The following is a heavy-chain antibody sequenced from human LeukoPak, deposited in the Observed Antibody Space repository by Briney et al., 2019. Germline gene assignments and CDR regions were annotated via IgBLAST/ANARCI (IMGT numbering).Heavy chain of an antibody. D-gene: IGHD2-21*02. CDR3: ARDPDNIVVVTARGALDY. Sequence: ASVKVSCKASGYTFTGYYMRWVRQAPGQGLEWMGRINPNSGGTNYAQKFQGRVTMTRDTSISTAYMELSRLRSDDTAVYYCARDPDNIVVVTARGALDYWGQGTLVTVSS. CDR2: INPNSGGT. CDR1: GYTFTGYY. V-gene: IGHV1-2*06. J-gene: IGHJ4*02.